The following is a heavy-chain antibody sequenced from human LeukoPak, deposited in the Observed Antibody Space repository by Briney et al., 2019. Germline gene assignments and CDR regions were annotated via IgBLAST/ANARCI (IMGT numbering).Heavy chain of an antibody. J-gene: IGHJ4*02. CDR3: AKTGFDSSGYPYYFDY. Sequence: GMSLRLSCAASGFTFSSYAMSWVRQAPGKGLEWVSAISGSGGSTYYADSVKGRFTISRDNSKNTLYLQMNSLRAEDTAVYYCAKTGFDSSGYPYYFDYWGQGTLVTVSS. CDR1: GFTFSSYA. CDR2: ISGSGGST. V-gene: IGHV3-23*01. D-gene: IGHD3-22*01.